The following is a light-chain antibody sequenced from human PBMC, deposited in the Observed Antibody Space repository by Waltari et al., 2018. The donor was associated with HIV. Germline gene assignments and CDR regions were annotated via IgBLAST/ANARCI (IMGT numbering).Light chain of an antibody. V-gene: IGLV1-44*01. Sequence: QSVLTQPSSASGTPGQPVTIFCSGSSSNVGANIVNWYQQLPGTAPKLLIYNNDQRPSGVPDRFSGSKSGTSASLAVSGLQPEDEADYYCATWDDNLNGLLFGGRTKLTVL. CDR2: NND. J-gene: IGLJ2*01. CDR3: ATWDDNLNGLL. CDR1: SSNVGANI.